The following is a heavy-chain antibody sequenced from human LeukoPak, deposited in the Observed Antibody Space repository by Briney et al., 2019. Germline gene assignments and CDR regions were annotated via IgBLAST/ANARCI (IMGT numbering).Heavy chain of an antibody. D-gene: IGHD1-26*01. V-gene: IGHV3-33*01. Sequence: GGSLRLSCAASGFTFSSYGMHWVRQAPGKGLEWVAVIWYDGSNKYYADSVKGRFTTSRDNSKNTLYLQMNSLRAEDTAVYYCARPYSGSYTAYDAFDIWGQGTMVTVSS. CDR1: GFTFSSYG. CDR3: ARPYSGSYTAYDAFDI. CDR2: IWYDGSNK. J-gene: IGHJ3*02.